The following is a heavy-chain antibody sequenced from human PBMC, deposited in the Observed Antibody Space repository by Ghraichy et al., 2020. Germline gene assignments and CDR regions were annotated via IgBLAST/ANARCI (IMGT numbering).Heavy chain of an antibody. V-gene: IGHV1-2*06. Sequence: ASVKVSCKASGYTFTGYYMSWVRQAPGQGLEWMGRIHPQTGGAKYAQKFQGRVTMTRDTSISTAYMEVSSLRSDDTAVYHCARGDLADWGQGTLVTVSS. CDR1: GYTFTGYY. CDR2: IHPQTGGA. D-gene: IGHD1-26*01. J-gene: IGHJ4*02. CDR3: ARGDLAD.